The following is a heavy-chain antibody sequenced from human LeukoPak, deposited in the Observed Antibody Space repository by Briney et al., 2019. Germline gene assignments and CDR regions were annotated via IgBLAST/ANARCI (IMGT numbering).Heavy chain of an antibody. V-gene: IGHV4-4*07. CDR1: GGSISSDS. Sequence: SETLSLTCTVSGGSISSDSWNWIRQPAVKGLEWIGRIYASGTTNYNPSLKSRVTMSIDTSKSQFSLQLASVTAADTAVYYCARGTYFSDTYYFDYWGQGTLVTVSS. D-gene: IGHD3-22*01. CDR2: IYASGTT. CDR3: ARGTYFSDTYYFDY. J-gene: IGHJ4*02.